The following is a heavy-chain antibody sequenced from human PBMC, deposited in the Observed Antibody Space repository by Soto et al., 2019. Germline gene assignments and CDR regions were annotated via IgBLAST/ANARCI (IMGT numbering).Heavy chain of an antibody. J-gene: IGHJ4*02. D-gene: IGHD1-26*01. CDR3: ARSLVGATTLGFDY. Sequence: QLQLQESGPGLVKPLETLSLTCTVSGGSISSSSYYWGWIRQPPGKGLEWIGSIYYSGSTYYNPSLKSRVTISVDTSKNQFSLKLSSVTAADTAVYYCARSLVGATTLGFDYWGQGTLVTVSS. CDR1: GGSISSSSYY. V-gene: IGHV4-39*01. CDR2: IYYSGST.